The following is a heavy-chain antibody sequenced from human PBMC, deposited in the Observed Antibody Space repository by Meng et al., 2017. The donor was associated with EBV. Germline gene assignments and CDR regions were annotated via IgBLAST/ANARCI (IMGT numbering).Heavy chain of an antibody. V-gene: IGHV1-8*01. CDR1: GYTFTSYD. Sequence: VRLVQSGAEVKKPGASVKVSCKASGYTFTSYDINWVRQATGQGLEWMGWMNPNSGNTGYAQKFQGRVTMTRNTSISTAYMELSSLRSEDTAVYYCARGVGTIFGVVIKNWFDPWGQGTLVTVSS. CDR3: ARGVGTIFGVVIKNWFDP. J-gene: IGHJ5*02. D-gene: IGHD3-3*01. CDR2: MNPNSGNT.